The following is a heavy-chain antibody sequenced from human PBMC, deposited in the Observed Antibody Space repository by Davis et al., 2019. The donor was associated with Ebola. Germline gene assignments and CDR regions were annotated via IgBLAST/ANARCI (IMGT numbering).Heavy chain of an antibody. CDR1: GYTFTTFG. V-gene: IGHV1-18*01. Sequence: ASVKVSCKASGYTFTTFGISWVRQAPGQGLEWVGWISGSSGKTNYAQKLQGRVTMTTDTSTSTAYMELRSLRSDDTAAYYCARPLYGNSRFGYVFDIWGQGTMVTVSS. CDR2: ISGSSGKT. J-gene: IGHJ3*02. CDR3: ARPLYGNSRFGYVFDI. D-gene: IGHD2-2*02.